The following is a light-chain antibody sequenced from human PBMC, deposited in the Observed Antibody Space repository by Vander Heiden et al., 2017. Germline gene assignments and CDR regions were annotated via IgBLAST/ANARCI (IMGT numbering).Light chain of an antibody. Sequence: DIGITQSPDALALSLGERAGINYKSSQSVLYSSNNKNSLDWYQQKPAPPPQLLIYWASTRESGVPDRFSGSGSGIDFTLTSRSLQAEAVAVYYCQQYYTTPLTFGGGTKVEIK. CDR3: QQYYTTPLT. J-gene: IGKJ4*01. CDR1: QSVLYSSNNKNS. CDR2: WAS. V-gene: IGKV4-1*01.